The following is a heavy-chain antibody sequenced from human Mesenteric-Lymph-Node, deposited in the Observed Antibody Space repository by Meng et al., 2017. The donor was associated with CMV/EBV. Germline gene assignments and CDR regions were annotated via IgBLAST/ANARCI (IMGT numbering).Heavy chain of an antibody. CDR1: GFTFRSYS. J-gene: IGHJ4*02. Sequence: GGSLRLSCAASGFTFRSYSMNWVRQAPGKGLEWVSSVSGSTTYIDYADSVKGRFTISRDNAKNSLYLQVNSLRAEDTAVYYCARGYSGSYYMQYWGQGTLVTVSS. CDR3: ARGYSGSYYMQY. V-gene: IGHV3-21*01. D-gene: IGHD1-26*01. CDR2: VSGSTTYI.